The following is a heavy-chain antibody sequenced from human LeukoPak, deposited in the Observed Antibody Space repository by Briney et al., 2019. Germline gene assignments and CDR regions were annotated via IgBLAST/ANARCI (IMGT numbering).Heavy chain of an antibody. V-gene: IGHV3-21*01. CDR1: GFTFTFYS. CDR3: ARQSGWSFDY. D-gene: IGHD6-19*01. CDR2: ISSSSSYI. Sequence: GGSLRLSCAASGFTFTFYSMNWVRQAPGKGLEWVSSISSSSSYIYYADSVKGRFTISRDNAKKSLCLQMDSLRAEDTAVYYCARQSGWSFDYWGQGTLVTVSS. J-gene: IGHJ4*02.